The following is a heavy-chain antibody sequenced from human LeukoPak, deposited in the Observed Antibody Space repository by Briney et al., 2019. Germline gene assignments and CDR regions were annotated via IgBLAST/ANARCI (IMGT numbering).Heavy chain of an antibody. CDR1: GGSISSYY. V-gene: IGHV4-34*01. J-gene: IGHJ3*02. D-gene: IGHD3-3*01. CDR3: ARVRKLRFLEWPRDAFDI. Sequence: SETLSLTCTVSGGSISSYYWSWIRQPPGKGLEWIGEINHSGSTNYNPSLKSRVTISVDTSKNQFSLKLSSVTAADTAVYYCARVRKLRFLEWPRDAFDIWGQGTMATXXS. CDR2: INHSGST.